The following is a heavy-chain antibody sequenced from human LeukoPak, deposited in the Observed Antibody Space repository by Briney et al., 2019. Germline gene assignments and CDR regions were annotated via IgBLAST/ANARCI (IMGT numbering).Heavy chain of an antibody. CDR3: AKIPYYGSGSPFDY. CDR1: GFTFSSYG. CDR2: ISYDGSNK. J-gene: IGHJ4*03. V-gene: IGHV3-30*18. Sequence: GGSLRLSCAASGFTFSSYGMHWVRQAPGKGLEWVAVISYDGSNKYYADSVKGRFTISRDNSKNTLYLQMNSLRAEDTAVYYCAKIPYYGSGSPFDYWGKGTTVTVSS. D-gene: IGHD3-10*01.